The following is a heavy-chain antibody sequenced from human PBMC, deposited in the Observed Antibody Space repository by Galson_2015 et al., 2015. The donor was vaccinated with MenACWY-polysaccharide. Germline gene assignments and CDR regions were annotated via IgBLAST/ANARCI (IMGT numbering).Heavy chain of an antibody. CDR2: INSDNGNT. V-gene: IGHV1-2*02. D-gene: IGHD3-10*01. CDR3: ATGSRWDC. J-gene: IGHJ4*02. CDR1: GYTFAGYY. Sequence: SVKVSCKASGYTFAGYYIHWVRQAPGQDLEWMGWINSDNGNTKYSQKFQGRVTITRDTSTSTAYMDLSSLRSEDTALYYCATGSRWDCWGQGALVTVSS.